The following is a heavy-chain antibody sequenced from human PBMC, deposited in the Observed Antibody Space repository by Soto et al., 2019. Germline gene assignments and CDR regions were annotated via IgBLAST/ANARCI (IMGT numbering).Heavy chain of an antibody. CDR2: IYHSGST. Sequence: SETLSLTCAVSGGSISSGGYSWSWIRQPPGKGLEWIGYIYHSGSTYYNPSLKSQVTISVDRSKNQFSLKLSSVTAADTATYYCARATYYYGSSGYASIYFDYWGQGTLVTVSS. CDR1: GGSISSGGYS. CDR3: ARATYYYGSSGYASIYFDY. D-gene: IGHD3-22*01. V-gene: IGHV4-30-2*01. J-gene: IGHJ4*02.